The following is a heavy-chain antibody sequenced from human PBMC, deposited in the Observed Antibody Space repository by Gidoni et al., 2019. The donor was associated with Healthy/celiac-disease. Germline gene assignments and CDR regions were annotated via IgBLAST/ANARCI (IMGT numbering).Heavy chain of an antibody. CDR2: IYYSGST. J-gene: IGHJ3*02. D-gene: IGHD3-22*01. CDR3: ARGLLTYYYDSSGYFHHDAFDI. V-gene: IGHV4-31*03. Sequence: QVQLQESGPGLVKPSQTLSLTCTVSGGSFSSCGYYWSWLRQHPGKGLEWIGYIYYSGSTYYNPTLKSRVTISVDTSKNQFSLKLSSVTAADTAVYYCARGLLTYYYDSSGYFHHDAFDIWGQGTMVTVSS. CDR1: GGSFSSCGYY.